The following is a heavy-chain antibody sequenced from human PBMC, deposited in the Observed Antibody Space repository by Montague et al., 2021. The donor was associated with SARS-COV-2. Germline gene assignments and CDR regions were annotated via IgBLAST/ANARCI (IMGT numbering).Heavy chain of an antibody. D-gene: IGHD2-15*01. Sequence: TLSLTCTVSGGSISSGSYYWSWIRQPAGKGLEWIGRIYTSGSTNYNPSLKSRVTISVDTSKNQFSLKLSSVTAADTAVYYCAGGQAATYYYGMDVWGQGTTVTVSS. CDR1: GGSISSGSYY. CDR2: IYTSGST. V-gene: IGHV4-61*02. CDR3: AGGQAATYYYGMDV. J-gene: IGHJ6*02.